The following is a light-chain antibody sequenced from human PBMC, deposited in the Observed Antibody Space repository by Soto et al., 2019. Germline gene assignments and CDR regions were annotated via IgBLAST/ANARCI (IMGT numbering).Light chain of an antibody. CDR1: QSVSSSF. V-gene: IGKV3-20*01. J-gene: IGKJ1*01. CDR3: QQYDSSPRT. Sequence: EIVLTQSPGTLSLSPGERATLSCRASQSVSSSFLAWYQQKPGQAPRLLIYGASSRATGIPDRFSGSGSGXXXXXTISRLEPXXXAVYYCQQYDSSPRTFGQGTKVEIK. CDR2: GAS.